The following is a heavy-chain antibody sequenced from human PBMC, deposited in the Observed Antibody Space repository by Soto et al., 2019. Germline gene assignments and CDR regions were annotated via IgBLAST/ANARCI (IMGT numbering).Heavy chain of an antibody. Sequence: SIHCPRHAPGTGLVLLGLSTPSGDTTTSAQKFQGRVTMTRDTSTSTVYLDLSSLRSEDTAVYYCAIDNSQNYGIPAASSWFPPWGQGTPVTVSS. J-gene: IGHJ1*01. CDR1: S. CDR2: STPSGDTT. V-gene: IGHV1-46*01. CDR3: AIDNSQNYGIPAASSWFPP. D-gene: IGHD2-15*01.